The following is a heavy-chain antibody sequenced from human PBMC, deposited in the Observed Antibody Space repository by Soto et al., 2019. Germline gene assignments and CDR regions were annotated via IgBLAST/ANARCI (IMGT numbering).Heavy chain of an antibody. V-gene: IGHV3-48*02. J-gene: IGHJ5*02. Sequence: GGSLRLSCAASGFTFSSYWMSWVRQAPGKGLEWVSYINNSSSAIYYVDSVKGRFTISRDNAKNSLYLQMNSLRDEDTAVYYCARNYYDSSGYFLDWFDPWGQGTLVTVSS. D-gene: IGHD3-22*01. CDR3: ARNYYDSSGYFLDWFDP. CDR1: GFTFSSYW. CDR2: INNSSSAI.